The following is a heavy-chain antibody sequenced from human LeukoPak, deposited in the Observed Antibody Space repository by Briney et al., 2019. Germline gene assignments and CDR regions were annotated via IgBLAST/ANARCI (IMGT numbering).Heavy chain of an antibody. CDR3: AKAYAGNTYYYGTDV. V-gene: IGHV3-23*01. CDR1: GFTFSSYA. J-gene: IGHJ6*02. Sequence: GGSLRLSCAASGFTFSSYAMSWVRQAPGKGLEWVSTISGSGGGTYYADSVKGRFTISRDNSKNTLYLQMNSLRAEDTAVYYCAKAYAGNTYYYGTDVWGQGTTVTVSS. CDR2: ISGSGGGT. D-gene: IGHD4-23*01.